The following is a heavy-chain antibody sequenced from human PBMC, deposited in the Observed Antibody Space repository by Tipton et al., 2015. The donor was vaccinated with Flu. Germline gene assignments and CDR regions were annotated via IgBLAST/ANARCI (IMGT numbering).Heavy chain of an antibody. D-gene: IGHD6-13*01. J-gene: IGHJ6*03. CDR3: ARGYSSSFYYYYYMDV. V-gene: IGHV4-34*01. CDR1: GGSFSGYY. CDR2: INHSGST. Sequence: TLSLTCAVYGGSFSGYYWSWIRQPPGKGLEWIGEINHSGSTNYNPSLKSRVTISVDTSKNQFSLKLSSVTAADTAVYYCARGYSSSFYYYYYMDVWGKGTTVTVSS.